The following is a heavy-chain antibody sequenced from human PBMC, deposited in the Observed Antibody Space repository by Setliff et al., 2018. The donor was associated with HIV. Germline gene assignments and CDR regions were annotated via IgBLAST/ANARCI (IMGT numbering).Heavy chain of an antibody. D-gene: IGHD3-9*01. J-gene: IGHJ4*01. V-gene: IGHV4-4*08. CDR2: MYTSGSF. CDR3: AIEGMGLLTGSLDL. Sequence: PSETLSLTCTVSGGSIHGFYWTWVRQPPGKELEWIGYMYTSGSFRYNPSLESRVSISVDTSNNQFSLKLNSVTAADTAVNFCAIEGMGLLTGSLDLWGRGSLVTVPQ. CDR1: GGSIHGFY.